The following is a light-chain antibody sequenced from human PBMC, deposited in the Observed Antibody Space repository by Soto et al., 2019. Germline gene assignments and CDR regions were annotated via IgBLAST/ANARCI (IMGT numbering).Light chain of an antibody. CDR1: QSVSSSY. Sequence: ENVLTQSPATLYLSPGERATLSCRASQSVSSSYLAWYQQKPGQAPRLLIYGASSRATGIPDRFSGSGSGTDFTLTISRLEPEDFAVYYCQQYGSSLITFGQGTRLEIK. CDR3: QQYGSSLIT. CDR2: GAS. V-gene: IGKV3-20*01. J-gene: IGKJ5*01.